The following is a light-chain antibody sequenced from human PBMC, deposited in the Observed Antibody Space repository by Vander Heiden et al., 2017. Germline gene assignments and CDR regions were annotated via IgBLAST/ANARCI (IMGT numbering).Light chain of an antibody. J-gene: IGLJ1*01. Sequence: QLVLTQSPSASASLGASVKLTCTLTSAHSSYAIAWHQQQSEKGPRYLMKVNSDGSHNKGDGIPDRFSGSSSGAERYLIISSLQSEDEADYYCQTWGNGMYGFGSGTKVNVL. CDR3: QTWGNGMYG. CDR1: SAHSSYA. CDR2: VNSDGSH. V-gene: IGLV4-69*01.